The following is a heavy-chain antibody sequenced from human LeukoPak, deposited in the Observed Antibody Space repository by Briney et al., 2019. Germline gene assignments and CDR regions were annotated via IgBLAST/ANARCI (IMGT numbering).Heavy chain of an antibody. V-gene: IGHV1-18*04. Sequence: ASVKVSCKASGYTFTGYYMHWVRQAPGQGLEWMGWISAYNGNTNYAQKLQGRVTMTTDTSTSTAYMELRSLRSDDTAVYYCARVSIMPNWFDPWGQGTLVTVSS. D-gene: IGHD2-2*01. J-gene: IGHJ5*02. CDR3: ARVSIMPNWFDP. CDR2: ISAYNGNT. CDR1: GYTFTGYY.